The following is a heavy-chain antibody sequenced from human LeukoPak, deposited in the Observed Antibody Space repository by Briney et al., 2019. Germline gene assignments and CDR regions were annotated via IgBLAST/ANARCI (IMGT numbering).Heavy chain of an antibody. CDR3: ARKGPEFYGYGLDV. J-gene: IGHJ6*02. V-gene: IGHV3-53*01. CDR1: GFTVSSSY. CDR2: IYSGGST. D-gene: IGHD1-14*01. Sequence: GGSLRLSCAASGFTVSSSYMSWVRQAPGKGLEWVSVIYSGGSTYYADSEKGRFTISRDNSRNTLYLQMNCLRAEDTAVYYCARKGPEFYGYGLDVWGQGTTVTVSS.